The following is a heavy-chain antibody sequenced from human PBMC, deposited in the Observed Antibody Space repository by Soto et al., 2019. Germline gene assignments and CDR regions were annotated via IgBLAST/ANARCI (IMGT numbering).Heavy chain of an antibody. Sequence: GGSLRLSCAASGFTFTRYSMNWVRQAPGKGLGWVSSISSTTNYIYYGDSMKGRFTISRDNAKNSLYLEMNSLRAEDTAVYYCARESEDLTSNFDYWGQGTLVTVSS. CDR2: ISSTTNYI. J-gene: IGHJ4*02. CDR1: GFTFTRYS. V-gene: IGHV3-21*06. CDR3: ARESEDLTSNFDY.